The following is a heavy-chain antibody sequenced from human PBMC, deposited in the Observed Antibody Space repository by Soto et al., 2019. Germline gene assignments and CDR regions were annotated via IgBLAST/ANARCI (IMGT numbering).Heavy chain of an antibody. D-gene: IGHD5-12*01. CDR1: GYSFTDFA. Sequence: QAQLVQSGAEVKKPGASVKVSCKASGYSFTDFAMHWVRLASGQRLEWMGWINADKGDTKYSPKFQGRVTITRDTSATTVYMELRSLRSEDAAVYYWARGPLSGVATIWDYANRFDPWGQGSLVTVST. V-gene: IGHV1-3*01. CDR2: INADKGDT. J-gene: IGHJ5*02. CDR3: ARGPLSGVATIWDYANRFDP.